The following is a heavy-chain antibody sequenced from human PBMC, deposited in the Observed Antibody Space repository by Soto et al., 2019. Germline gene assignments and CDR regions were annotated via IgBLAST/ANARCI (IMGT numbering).Heavy chain of an antibody. CDR2: ISAHNGNT. CDR3: ARGRDGDK. D-gene: IGHD3-10*01. J-gene: IGHJ4*02. V-gene: IGHV1-18*01. Sequence: QVHLVQSGAEVKKPGASVKVSCKASGYTFTSYGITWVRQAPGQGLEWMGWISAHNGNTDYAQKLQGRVIVTRDTSRSTAYMALRSRISGDTAGYSCARGRDGDKWGQGALVTVSS. CDR1: GYTFTSYG.